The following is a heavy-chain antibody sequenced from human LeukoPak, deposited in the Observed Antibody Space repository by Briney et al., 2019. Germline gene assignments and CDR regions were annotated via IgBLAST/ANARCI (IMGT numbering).Heavy chain of an antibody. Sequence: SGTLSLACAVSGGSISSSNWWNWVRQPPGKGLEWIGEIYHSGSTNYNPSLKSRVTISVDKSKNQFSLKLSSVTAADTAVYYCARTNGPSYYFDYWGQGTLVTVSS. D-gene: IGHD2-8*01. CDR2: IYHSGST. CDR1: GGSISSSNW. V-gene: IGHV4-4*02. J-gene: IGHJ4*02. CDR3: ARTNGPSYYFDY.